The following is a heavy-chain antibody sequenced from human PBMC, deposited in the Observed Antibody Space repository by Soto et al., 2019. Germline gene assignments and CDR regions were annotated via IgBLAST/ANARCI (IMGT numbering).Heavy chain of an antibody. D-gene: IGHD1-26*01. CDR1: GGSISSYY. CDR3: GREERSGSRYYDGMDV. CDR2: IYTSGST. Sequence: PSETLSLTCTASGGSISSYYWSWIRQPPGKGLEWIGRIYTSGSTNYNPSLKSRVTMIVNTSNNQSSLKLSSVTAADTAADYCGREERSGSRYYDGMDVWGQGTTVTVSS. V-gene: IGHV4-4*07. J-gene: IGHJ6*02.